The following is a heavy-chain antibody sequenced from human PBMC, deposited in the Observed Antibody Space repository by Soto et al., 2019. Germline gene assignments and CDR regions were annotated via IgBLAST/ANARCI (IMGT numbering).Heavy chain of an antibody. V-gene: IGHV4-59*01. CDR3: ARGRDFWSGPPPAYYFDY. CDR1: GGSISSYY. J-gene: IGHJ4*02. Sequence: AETLSLTCTVSGGSISSYYWSWIRQPPGKGLEWIGYIYYSGSTNYNPSLKSRVTISVDTSKNQFSLKLSSVTAADTAVYYCARGRDFWSGPPPAYYFDYWGQGTLVTVSS. CDR2: IYYSGST. D-gene: IGHD3-3*01.